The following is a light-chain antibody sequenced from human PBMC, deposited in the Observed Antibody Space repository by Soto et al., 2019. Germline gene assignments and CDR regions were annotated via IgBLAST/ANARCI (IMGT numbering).Light chain of an antibody. V-gene: IGKV1-5*01. CDR1: QSISIW. CDR3: QQDNSYSGT. CDR2: DAS. Sequence: DIQMTQSPSTLSASVGDRVTITCRASQSISIWLAWYQQKPGQAPKLLIYDASSLESGVPSRFSGSGSGTEFPLTISRLQPDDFAGYYCQQDNSYSGTFGQGTKVEIK. J-gene: IGKJ1*01.